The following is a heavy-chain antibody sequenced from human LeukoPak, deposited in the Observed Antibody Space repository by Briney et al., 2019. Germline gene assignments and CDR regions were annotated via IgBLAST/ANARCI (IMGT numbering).Heavy chain of an antibody. D-gene: IGHD6-19*01. J-gene: IGHJ4*02. CDR2: IISIIGTA. CDR1: GGTFSSYA. CDR3: ARGNWDSSGWYYDY. V-gene: IGHV1-69*05. Sequence: ASVKVSCKASGGTFSSYAISWVRQAPGQGLEWMGRIISIIGTANYAQKFQGRVTITTDESTNTAYMELSSLRSEDTAVYYCARGNWDSSGWYYDYWGQGTLVTVSS.